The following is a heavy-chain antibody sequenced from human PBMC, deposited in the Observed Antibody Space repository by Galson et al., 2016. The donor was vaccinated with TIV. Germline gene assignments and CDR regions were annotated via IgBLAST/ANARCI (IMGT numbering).Heavy chain of an antibody. D-gene: IGHD3-16*01. V-gene: IGHV4-61*02. Sequence: TLSLTCSVSGGSVSSGDYYWTWIRQPAGKALEWIGRIYTTGSTKYNPSLKSRGTISLDTSKNQFSLKLTSVTAADTAVYYCATMAEAEGGFGAFDIWGQGTLVTVSS. CDR1: GGSVSSGDYY. J-gene: IGHJ3*02. CDR2: IYTTGST. CDR3: ATMAEAEGGFGAFDI.